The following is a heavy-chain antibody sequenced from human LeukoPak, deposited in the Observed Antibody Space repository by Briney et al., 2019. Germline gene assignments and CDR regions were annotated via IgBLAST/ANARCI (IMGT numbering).Heavy chain of an antibody. CDR1: GFTFSSYS. D-gene: IGHD5-18*01. CDR2: ISSSSSYI. CDR3: ARDRPSDTAMAWGAFDI. Sequence: GGSLRLSCAASGFTFSSYSMNWVRQAPGKGLEWVSSISSSSSYIYYADSVKGRFTISRDNAKNSLYLQMNSLRAEDTAVYYCARDRPSDTAMAWGAFDIWGQGTMVTVSS. J-gene: IGHJ3*02. V-gene: IGHV3-21*01.